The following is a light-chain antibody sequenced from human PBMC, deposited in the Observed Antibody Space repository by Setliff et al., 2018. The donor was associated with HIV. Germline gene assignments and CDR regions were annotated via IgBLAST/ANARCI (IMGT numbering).Light chain of an antibody. CDR3: CSYAGSYTYV. V-gene: IGLV2-11*01. Sequence: QSVLTQPRSMSGPPGQSVTISCTGTSSDVDAYDYVSWYQHHPGKAPKLLIYDVSERPSGVPDRFSGSKSGNTASLTISGLQAEDEADYYCCSYAGSYTYVFGTGTKV. CDR1: SSDVDAYDY. CDR2: DVS. J-gene: IGLJ1*01.